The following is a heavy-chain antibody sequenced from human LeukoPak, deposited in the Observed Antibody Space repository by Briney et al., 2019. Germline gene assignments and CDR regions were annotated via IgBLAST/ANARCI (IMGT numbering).Heavy chain of an antibody. CDR3: VKDPTYDSGSPLGY. CDR2: IKYDGSEK. V-gene: IGHV3-7*01. J-gene: IGHJ4*02. CDR1: GFPFSRYW. Sequence: GRSLRLSCAASGFPFSRYWMTWVRQAPGKGLEWVANIKYDGSEKFYVGSVRGRFTISRDNTNNSLHLQMNSLRAEDTAIYYCVKDPTYDSGSPLGYGGQGTLVAVSS. D-gene: IGHD3-10*01.